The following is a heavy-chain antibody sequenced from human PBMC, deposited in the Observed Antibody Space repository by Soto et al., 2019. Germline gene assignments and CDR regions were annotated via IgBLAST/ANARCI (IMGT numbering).Heavy chain of an antibody. CDR3: ARLKQDYAVA. Sequence: QVQLVQSGAEVKKPGASVKVSCKASGYTFTSYDINWVRLATGQGLEWMGWMNPNSGKTAYAQKFXGXVXMXXNTSISTAYMELSSLRSEDTAVYYCARLKQDYAVAWGQGTLVTVSS. CDR2: MNPNSGKT. D-gene: IGHD3-16*01. J-gene: IGHJ5*02. V-gene: IGHV1-8*01. CDR1: GYTFTSYD.